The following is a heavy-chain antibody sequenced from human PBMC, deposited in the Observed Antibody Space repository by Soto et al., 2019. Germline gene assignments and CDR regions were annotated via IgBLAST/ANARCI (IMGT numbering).Heavy chain of an antibody. CDR2: IYYSGST. Sequence: PSETLSLTCAVYGGSFSGYYWSWIRQPPGKGLEWIGYIYYSGSTNYNPSLKSRVTISVDTSKNQFSLKLSSVTAADTAVYYCARTLERFDPWGQGTLVTVSS. CDR3: ARTLERFDP. CDR1: GGSFSGYY. V-gene: IGHV4-59*01. J-gene: IGHJ5*02.